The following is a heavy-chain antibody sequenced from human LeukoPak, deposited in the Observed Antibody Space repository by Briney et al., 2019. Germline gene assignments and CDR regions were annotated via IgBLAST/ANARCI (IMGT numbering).Heavy chain of an antibody. J-gene: IGHJ3*02. CDR3: AKGGPVSDAFDI. D-gene: IGHD3-16*02. V-gene: IGHV3-30*18. CDR1: GFTFSSYG. CDR2: ISYDGSNK. Sequence: GGSLRLPCAASGFTFSSYGMHWVRQAPGKGLEWVAVISYDGSNKYYADSVKGRFTISRDNSKNTLYLQMNSLRAEDTAVYYCAKGGPVSDAFDIWGQGTMVTVSS.